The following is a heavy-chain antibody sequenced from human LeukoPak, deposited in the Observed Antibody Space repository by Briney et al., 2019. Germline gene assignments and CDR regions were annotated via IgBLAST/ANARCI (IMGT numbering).Heavy chain of an antibody. Sequence: SETLSLTCAVYGGSFSGYYWSWIRQPPGKGLEWIGEINHSGSTNYNPSLKSRVTISVDTSKNQFSLKLSSVTAADTAVYYCASLRWGLSSLQTDWFDPWGQGTLVNVSS. CDR3: ASLRWGLSSLQTDWFDP. V-gene: IGHV4-34*01. CDR1: GGSFSGYY. J-gene: IGHJ5*02. D-gene: IGHD6-13*01. CDR2: INHSGST.